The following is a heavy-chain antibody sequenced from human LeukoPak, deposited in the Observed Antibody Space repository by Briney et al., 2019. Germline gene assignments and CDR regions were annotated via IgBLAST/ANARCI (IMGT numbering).Heavy chain of an antibody. Sequence: GGSLRLSCAASGFTFTTYGMHGVRQAPRKGLGRVASIWYDGSTKYYAQSVKGRFTIPRDNSKNMLYLQMNSLRAEDTAVYYCARVSDYSNYFDFWGQGTLVTVSS. D-gene: IGHD4-11*01. CDR3: ARVSDYSNYFDF. CDR1: GFTFTTYG. V-gene: IGHV3-33*01. CDR2: IWYDGSTK. J-gene: IGHJ4*02.